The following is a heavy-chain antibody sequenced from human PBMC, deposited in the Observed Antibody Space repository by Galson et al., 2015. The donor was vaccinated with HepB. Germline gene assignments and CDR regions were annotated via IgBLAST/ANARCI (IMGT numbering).Heavy chain of an antibody. CDR2: IDSGART. Sequence: SLRLSCAASEFTVSTNYMNWVRQAPGKGLEWVSLIDSGARTYYAASVKGRFTIFRDNSKITLYLHMNSLRAEDTAVYYCAREGAGGGMAVWGQGTTVTVSS. V-gene: IGHV3-53*01. D-gene: IGHD3-16*01. CDR3: AREGAGGGMAV. CDR1: EFTVSTNY. J-gene: IGHJ6*02.